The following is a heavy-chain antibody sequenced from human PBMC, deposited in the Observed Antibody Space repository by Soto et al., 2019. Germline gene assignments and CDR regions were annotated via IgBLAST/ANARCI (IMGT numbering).Heavy chain of an antibody. CDR1: GGSISSGDYY. V-gene: IGHV4-30-4*01. CDR2: IYYSGST. CDR3: ARDQSKYYYDSSAHGWFDP. J-gene: IGHJ5*02. Sequence: QVQLQESGPGLVKPSQTLSLTCTVSGGSISSGDYYWSWIRQPPGKGLEWIGYIYYSGSTYYNPSLKSRLTISVDTSKHQFSLKLSSVTAADTAVYYCARDQSKYYYDSSAHGWFDPWGQGTLVTVSS. D-gene: IGHD3-22*01.